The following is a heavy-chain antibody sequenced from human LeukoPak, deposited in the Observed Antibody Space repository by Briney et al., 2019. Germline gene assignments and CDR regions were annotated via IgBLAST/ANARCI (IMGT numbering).Heavy chain of an antibody. CDR2: INPNSGVT. Sequence: ASVKVSCKASGYTFTGYYLHWLRQAPGQGLEWMGWINPNSGVTSYAETFQGRVTLTTHTSISTAYLELNRLTSDDTAVYYCARAAVTTGSTETFDPWGQGTLVTVSS. D-gene: IGHD1-1*01. V-gene: IGHV1-2*02. CDR3: ARAAVTTGSTETFDP. J-gene: IGHJ5*02. CDR1: GYTFTGYY.